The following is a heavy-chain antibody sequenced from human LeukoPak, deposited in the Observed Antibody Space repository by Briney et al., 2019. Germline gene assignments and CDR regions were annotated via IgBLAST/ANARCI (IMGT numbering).Heavy chain of an antibody. J-gene: IGHJ4*02. CDR2: IYYSGST. V-gene: IGHV4-61*01. Sequence: SETLSLTCTVPGGSVSSGSYYWSWIRQPPGTGLEWIGYIYYSGSTNYNPSLKSRVTISVDTSKNQFSLKLSSVTAADTAVYYCATLPPERGYSYGFGYWGQGTLVTVSS. CDR3: ATLPPERGYSYGFGY. D-gene: IGHD5-18*01. CDR1: GGSVSSGSYY.